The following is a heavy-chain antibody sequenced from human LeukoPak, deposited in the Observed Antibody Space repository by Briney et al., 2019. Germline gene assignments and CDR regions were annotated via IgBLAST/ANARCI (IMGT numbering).Heavy chain of an antibody. Sequence: PSETLSLTCTVSGGSISSYYWSWIRQPPGKGLEWIGYIFYSGSTNYNPSLKSRVTISVDTSKNQFSLKLSSVTAADTAVYYCARAASYGGKPNDFDRWGQGTLVTVSS. V-gene: IGHV4-59*01. CDR3: ARAASYGGKPNDFDR. CDR1: GGSISSYY. CDR2: IFYSGST. D-gene: IGHD4-23*01. J-gene: IGHJ4*02.